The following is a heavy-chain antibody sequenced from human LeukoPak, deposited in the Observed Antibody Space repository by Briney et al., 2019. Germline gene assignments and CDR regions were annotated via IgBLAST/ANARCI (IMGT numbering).Heavy chain of an antibody. D-gene: IGHD5-24*01. CDR3: ARGTDGRRYFDL. J-gene: IGHJ2*01. CDR1: GGSISTFY. CDR2: IYYTGST. V-gene: IGHV4-59*01. Sequence: SETLSLTCTVCGGSISTFYWSWIRQLPGKGMEWIGFIYYTGSTNYNPSLKSRVTISLDTSKNQFSLRLTSVTAADTAVYYCARGTDGRRYFDLWGRGTLLSVSP.